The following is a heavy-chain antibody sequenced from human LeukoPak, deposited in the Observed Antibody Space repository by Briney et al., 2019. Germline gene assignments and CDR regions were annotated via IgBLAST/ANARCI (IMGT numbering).Heavy chain of an antibody. CDR1: GGTFSSYA. D-gene: IGHD6-6*01. Sequence: SVKVSCKASGGTFSSYAISWVRQAPGQGLEWMGGIIPIFGTANYAQKFQGRVTITADESTSTAYMELSSLRSEDTAVYYCAREASIAARWFDPRGQGTLVTVSS. V-gene: IGHV1-69*01. CDR2: IIPIFGTA. CDR3: AREASIAARWFDP. J-gene: IGHJ5*02.